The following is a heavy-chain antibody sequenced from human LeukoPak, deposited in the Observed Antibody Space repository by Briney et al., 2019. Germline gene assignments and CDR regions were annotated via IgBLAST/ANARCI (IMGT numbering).Heavy chain of an antibody. J-gene: IGHJ3*02. Sequence: SETLSLTCTVSGYSISSGYYWDWIRQPPGKGLEWITNIYHSGSTYYKPSLKSRVTISLDTSRNQFSLKLTSVTAADTAVYYCAKSNGYGLVDIWGQGTMVTVSS. CDR1: GYSISSGYY. CDR3: AKSNGYGLVDI. V-gene: IGHV4-38-2*02. D-gene: IGHD3-10*01. CDR2: IYHSGST.